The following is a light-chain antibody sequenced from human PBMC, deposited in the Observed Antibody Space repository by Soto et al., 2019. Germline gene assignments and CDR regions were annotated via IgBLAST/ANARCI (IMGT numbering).Light chain of an antibody. J-gene: IGLJ3*02. V-gene: IGLV1-44*01. Sequence: SVLTQPPSASGTPGQRVTIFCSGSSSNIGSHVVNWYQQVPGTAPKLLIYTNNQRPSGVPDRFSDSKSGTSASLAISGLQSEDEADYYCAAWDGSLQSWVFGGGTKLTVL. CDR1: SSNIGSHV. CDR3: AAWDGSLQSWV. CDR2: TNN.